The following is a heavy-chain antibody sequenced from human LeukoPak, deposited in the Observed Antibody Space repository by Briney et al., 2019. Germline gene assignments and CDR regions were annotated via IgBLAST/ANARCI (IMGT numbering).Heavy chain of an antibody. CDR3: TRVRFLEWLLYGNWFDP. D-gene: IGHD3-3*01. CDR2: IRSKAYGGTT. Sequence: GGSLRLSCTASGFTFGDYAMSWVRQAPGKGLEWVGFIRSKAYGGTTEYAASVKGRFTISRDDSKSIAYLRMNSLKTEDTAVYYCTRVRFLEWLLYGNWFDPWGQGTLVTVSS. J-gene: IGHJ5*02. CDR1: GFTFGDYA. V-gene: IGHV3-49*04.